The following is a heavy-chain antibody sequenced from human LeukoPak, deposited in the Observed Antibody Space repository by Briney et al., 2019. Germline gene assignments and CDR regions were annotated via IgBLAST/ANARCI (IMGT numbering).Heavy chain of an antibody. D-gene: IGHD3-3*01. Sequence: GGSLRLSCAASGFTFSSYGMHWVRQAPGKGLEWVAVISYDGSNKYYADSVKGRFTISRDNSKNTLYLQMNSLRAEDTAVYYCXXXXXXDXXSGGSRGYYFDYWGQGTLVTVSS. CDR3: XXXXXXDXXSGGSRGYYFDY. J-gene: IGHJ4*02. CDR1: GFTFSSYG. CDR2: ISYDGSNK. V-gene: IGHV3-30*03.